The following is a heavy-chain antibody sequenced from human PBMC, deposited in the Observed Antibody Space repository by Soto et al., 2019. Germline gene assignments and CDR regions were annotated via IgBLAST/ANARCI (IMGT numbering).Heavy chain of an antibody. CDR1: GFTFSSYG. J-gene: IGHJ6*02. D-gene: IGHD1-26*01. CDR2: ISYDGSNK. Sequence: GGSLRLSCAASGFTFSSYGMHWVRQAPGKGLEWVAVISYDGSNKYYADSVKGRFTISRDNSKNTLYLQMNSLRAEDTAVYYCAKDLSVGATGPGRYYYGMDAWGQGTTVTVSS. V-gene: IGHV3-30*18. CDR3: AKDLSVGATGPGRYYYGMDA.